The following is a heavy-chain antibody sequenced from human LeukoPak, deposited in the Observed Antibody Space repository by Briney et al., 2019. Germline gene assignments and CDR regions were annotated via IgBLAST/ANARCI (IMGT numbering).Heavy chain of an antibody. CDR1: GGTFSSYT. CDR3: ASVGCSSTSCHGEYYYYMDV. CDR2: IILILGIA. D-gene: IGHD2-2*01. J-gene: IGHJ6*03. V-gene: IGHV1-69*02. Sequence: SVKVSCKASGGTFSSYTISWVRQAPGQGLEWMGRIILILGIANYAQKFQGRVTITADKSTSTAYMELSSLRSEDTAVYYCASVGCSSTSCHGEYYYYMDVWGKGTTVTVSS.